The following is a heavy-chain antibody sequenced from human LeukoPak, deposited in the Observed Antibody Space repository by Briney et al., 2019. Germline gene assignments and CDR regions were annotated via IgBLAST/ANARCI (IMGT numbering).Heavy chain of an antibody. CDR2: IYSSGSA. J-gene: IGHJ3*02. Sequence: PSETLSLTCNFSTDSMTYIFWSWIRQPAGKGLEWIGRIYSSGSAHYNPSLKSRVTISVDKSKNQFSLKLSSVTAADTAVYYCARDYGDVDTAMVTSSPNAFDIWGQGTMVTVSS. V-gene: IGHV4-4*07. CDR3: ARDYGDVDTAMVTSSPNAFDI. D-gene: IGHD5-18*01. CDR1: TDSMTYIF.